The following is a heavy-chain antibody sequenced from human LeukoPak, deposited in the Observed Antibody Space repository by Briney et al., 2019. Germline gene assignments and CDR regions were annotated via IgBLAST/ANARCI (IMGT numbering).Heavy chain of an antibody. V-gene: IGHV1-2*02. CDR2: INPNSGGT. J-gene: IGHJ5*02. CDR3: ARYCGGDCPGHNWFDQ. D-gene: IGHD2-21*02. Sequence: ASVKVSCKASGYTFTGYYMHWVRQAPGQGLEWMGWINPNSGGTNYAQKFQVRGTMTRDTSISTAYMELSRLTSDDTAVYYCARYCGGDCPGHNWFDQWGQGTLVTVSS. CDR1: GYTFTGYY.